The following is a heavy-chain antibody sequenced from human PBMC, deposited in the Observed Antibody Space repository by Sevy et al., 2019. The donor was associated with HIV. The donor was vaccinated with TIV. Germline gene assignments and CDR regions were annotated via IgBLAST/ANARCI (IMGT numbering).Heavy chain of an antibody. CDR3: ARLMGLSSGRGNYFDY. Sequence: ASVKVSCKASGYTFTGYYMHWVRQAPGQGLEWMGWINPNSGGTNYAQKFQGRVTMTRDTSISTAYMELSRLRSDDTAVYYCARLMGLSSGRGNYFDYWCQGTLVTVSS. CDR1: GYTFTGYY. V-gene: IGHV1-2*02. CDR2: INPNSGGT. D-gene: IGHD6-19*01. J-gene: IGHJ4*02.